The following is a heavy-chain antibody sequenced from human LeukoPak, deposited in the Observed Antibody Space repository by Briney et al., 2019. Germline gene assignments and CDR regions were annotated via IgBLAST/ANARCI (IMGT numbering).Heavy chain of an antibody. Sequence: GESLKISCKASRYKFTNYWIVWVRQMPGKGLEWMTIIYPGDSETRYSPSFQGQVTISADKSIGTMYLQWSSLKASDTATYYCARLVAAAGYNWFDPWGQGTLVTVSS. CDR1: RYKFTNYW. D-gene: IGHD6-13*01. CDR2: IYPGDSET. V-gene: IGHV5-51*01. J-gene: IGHJ5*02. CDR3: ARLVAAAGYNWFDP.